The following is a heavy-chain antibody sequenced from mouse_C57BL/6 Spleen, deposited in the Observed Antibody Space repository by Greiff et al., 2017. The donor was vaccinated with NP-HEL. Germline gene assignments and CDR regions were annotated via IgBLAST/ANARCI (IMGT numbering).Heavy chain of an antibody. CDR1: GFTFSDYG. V-gene: IGHV5-17*01. D-gene: IGHD2-3*01. CDR2: ISRGSSTI. Sequence: EVKLVESGGGLVKPGGSLKLSCAASGFTFSDYGMHWVRQAPEKGLEWVAYISRGSSTIYYADTVKGRFTISRDNAKNTLFLQMTSLRSEDTAMYYCARNDGYYAMDYWGQGTSVTVSS. CDR3: ARNDGYYAMDY. J-gene: IGHJ4*01.